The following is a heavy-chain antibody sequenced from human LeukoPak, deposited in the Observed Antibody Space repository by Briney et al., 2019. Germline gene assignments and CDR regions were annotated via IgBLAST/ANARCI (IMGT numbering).Heavy chain of an antibody. CDR2: ISSSGSTI. D-gene: IGHD2-15*01. CDR3: ARSMVVVAYA. J-gene: IGHJ5*02. V-gene: IGHV3-11*01. CDR1: GFTVSSNY. Sequence: SGGSLRLSCAASGFTVSSNYMSWVRQAPGKGLEWVSYISSSGSTIYYADSVKGRFTISRDNAKNSLYLQMNSLRAEDTAVYYCARSMVVVAYAWGQGTLVTVSS.